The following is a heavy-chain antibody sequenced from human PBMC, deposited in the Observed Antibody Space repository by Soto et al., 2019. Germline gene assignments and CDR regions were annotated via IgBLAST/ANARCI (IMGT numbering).Heavy chain of an antibody. D-gene: IGHD1-26*01. V-gene: IGHV2-5*02. CDR2: IYRDDDK. CDR1: GFSLTTNGVG. CDR3: AHTVARGAYWETFNY. J-gene: IGHJ4*02. Sequence: QITLKESGPTLEKPTQTLTLTCTLSGFSLTTNGVGVGWFRQPPGKALEWLALIYRDDDKGYRPSLKSRVTITKDNTKNQVVLTMTNMDPVDTATYYCAHTVARGAYWETFNYWGQGTLVTVSS.